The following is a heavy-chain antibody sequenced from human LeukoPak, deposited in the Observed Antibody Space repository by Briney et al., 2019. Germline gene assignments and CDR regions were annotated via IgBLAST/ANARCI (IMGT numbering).Heavy chain of an antibody. V-gene: IGHV4-38-2*02. J-gene: IGHJ5*02. CDR3: ARRSYGVPFDP. Sequence: SETLSLTCTVSGYSISSGYYWGWIRQPPRKGLEWIGSIYHSGSTYYNPSLKSRVTISVDTSKNQFSLELTSVTAADTAVYYCARRSYGVPFDPWGQGILATVSS. CDR1: GYSISSGYY. CDR2: IYHSGST. D-gene: IGHD3-10*01.